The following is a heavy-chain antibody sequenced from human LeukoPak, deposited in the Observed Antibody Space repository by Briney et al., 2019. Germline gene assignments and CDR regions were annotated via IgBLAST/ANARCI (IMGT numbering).Heavy chain of an antibody. Sequence: GGSLRLSCAPSGLTLRRYTMKWVRQAPGKGVEGVANIKQDGSEKYYVASVKRRFTLSTDNAKHSLYLQMNSLRAEDTAVYYCARLLVRGVIHWFDPWGQGTLVTVSS. V-gene: IGHV3-7*01. D-gene: IGHD3-10*01. J-gene: IGHJ5*02. CDR2: IKQDGSEK. CDR1: GLTLRRYT. CDR3: ARLLVRGVIHWFDP.